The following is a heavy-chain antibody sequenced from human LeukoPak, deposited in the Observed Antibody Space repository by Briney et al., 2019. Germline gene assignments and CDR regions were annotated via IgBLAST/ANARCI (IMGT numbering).Heavy chain of an antibody. D-gene: IGHD6-6*01. Sequence: SEARDLTCTVSDGSISRNSYYWGWIRQPPGKGLEWIGSIYYSGNTVFNPSLKSRVTIFVDTSKSQYTLKLSSVTAADTAVYYCARQYSSSSWGLDVWGQGTTVTVSS. CDR1: DGSISRNSYY. V-gene: IGHV4-39*01. CDR3: ARQYSSSSWGLDV. CDR2: IYYSGNT. J-gene: IGHJ6*02.